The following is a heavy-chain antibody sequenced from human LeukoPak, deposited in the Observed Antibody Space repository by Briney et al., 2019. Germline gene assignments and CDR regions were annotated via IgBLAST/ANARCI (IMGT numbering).Heavy chain of an antibody. CDR3: ARSIGNHFDY. V-gene: IGHV3-30-3*01. CDR2: ISYDGSNK. J-gene: IGHJ4*02. D-gene: IGHD1-14*01. CDR1: GFTFSSYT. Sequence: GGSLRLSCAASGFTFSSYTMHWVRQAPGKGLEWVVVISYDGSNKKYVDSVKGRLTISTDESKNTLYLQMNSLRSEDTAVYYCARSIGNHFDYWGQGTLVTVSS.